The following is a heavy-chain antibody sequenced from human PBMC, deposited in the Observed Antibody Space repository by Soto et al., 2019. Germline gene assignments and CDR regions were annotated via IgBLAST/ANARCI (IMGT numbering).Heavy chain of an antibody. D-gene: IGHD3-16*02. J-gene: IGHJ5*02. V-gene: IGHV1-18*04. CDR3: ARVWGSYRAPSGGAGFDP. Sequence: QVHLVQSGAELKKPGASVKVSCAASGYTFTSNSITWVRQAPGQGLEWMGMISPYNGETSYAEKFQGRLTMTTDTSTSTAYMELRSLRSDDTAVYYCARVWGSYRAPSGGAGFDPWGQGTLVTVS. CDR1: GYTFTSNS. CDR2: ISPYNGET.